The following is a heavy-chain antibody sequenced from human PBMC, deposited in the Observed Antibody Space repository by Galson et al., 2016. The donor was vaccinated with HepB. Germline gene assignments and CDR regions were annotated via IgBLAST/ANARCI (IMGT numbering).Heavy chain of an antibody. CDR1: GFTFSDYH. D-gene: IGHD3-10*02. Sequence: LRLSCAASGFTFSDYHMSWIRQAPGKGLEWIGEVFHSGSTNYNPSLKSRVTISVDTSKNHFTLKMSSVTAADSAMYYCARTEFGEVATTTSMVGYWGQGTLVTVSS. J-gene: IGHJ4*02. CDR2: VFHSGST. CDR3: ARTEFGEVATTTSMVGY. V-gene: IGHV4-34*12.